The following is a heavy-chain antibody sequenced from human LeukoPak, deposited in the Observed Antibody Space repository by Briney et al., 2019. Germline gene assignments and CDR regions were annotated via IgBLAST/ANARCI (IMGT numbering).Heavy chain of an antibody. CDR2: MNPNSGNT. J-gene: IGHJ4*02. V-gene: IGHV1-8*01. CDR1: GYTFTSYD. Sequence: ASVKVSCKASGYTFTSYDINWVRQATGQGLEWTGWMNPNSGNTGYAQKFQGRVTMTRNTSISTAYMELSSLRSEDTAVYYCASPTSRIAAAGIFDYWGQGTLVTVSS. CDR3: ASPTSRIAAAGIFDY. D-gene: IGHD6-13*01.